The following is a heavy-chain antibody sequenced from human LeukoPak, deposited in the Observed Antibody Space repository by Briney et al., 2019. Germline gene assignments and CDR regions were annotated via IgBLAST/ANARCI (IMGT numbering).Heavy chain of an antibody. D-gene: IGHD3-22*01. CDR3: ARAQSGYDSSGYSSPPDY. CDR1: GYTFTSYG. J-gene: IGHJ4*02. V-gene: IGHV1-18*01. CDR2: ISAYNGNT. Sequence: ASVKVSCKASGYTFTSYGISWVRQAPGQGLEWMGWISAYNGNTNYAQKLQGRVTMTTDTSTSTAYMELRSLRSDDTAVYYCARAQSGYDSSGYSSPPDYWGQGTLVTVSS.